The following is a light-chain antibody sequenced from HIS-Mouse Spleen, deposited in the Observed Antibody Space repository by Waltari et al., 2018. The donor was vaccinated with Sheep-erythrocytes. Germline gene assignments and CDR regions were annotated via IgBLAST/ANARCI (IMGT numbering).Light chain of an antibody. CDR2: DVS. CDR3: NSRDSSGNLV. CDR1: SSDVGGYNY. V-gene: IGLV2-11*01. J-gene: IGLJ2*01. Sequence: QSALTQPRSVSGSPGQSVTISCTGTSSDVGGYNYVSWYQQHPGKAPKLMIYDVSKRPSGIPDRFSGSSSGNTASLTITGAQAEDEADYYCNSRDSSGNLVFGGGTKLTVL.